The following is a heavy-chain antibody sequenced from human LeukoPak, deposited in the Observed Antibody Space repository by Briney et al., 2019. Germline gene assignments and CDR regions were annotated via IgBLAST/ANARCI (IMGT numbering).Heavy chain of an antibody. V-gene: IGHV1-2*02. CDR3: ARDDGSGIDWFDP. CDR1: GYTFTGYY. J-gene: IGHJ5*02. Sequence: ASVKVSCKASGYTFTGYYMHWVRQAPGQGLEWMGWINPNSGGTSYAQKFQGRVTMTRDTSISTAYMELSRLRSDDTAVYYCARDDGSGIDWFDPWGQGTLVTVSS. CDR2: INPNSGGT. D-gene: IGHD3-10*01.